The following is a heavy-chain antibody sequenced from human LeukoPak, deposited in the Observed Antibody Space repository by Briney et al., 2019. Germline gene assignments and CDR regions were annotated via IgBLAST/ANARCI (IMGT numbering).Heavy chain of an antibody. D-gene: IGHD3-3*01. CDR2: IKQDGSEK. CDR1: GFTFSSYW. V-gene: IGHV3-7*01. CDR3: ARDGRAIFGVVNFDY. Sequence: GGSLRLSCAASGFTFSSYWTSWVRQAPGKGLEWVANIKQDGSEKYYVDSVKGRFTISRDNAKNSLYLQMNSLRAEDTAVYYCARDGRAIFGVVNFDYWGQGTLVTVSS. J-gene: IGHJ4*02.